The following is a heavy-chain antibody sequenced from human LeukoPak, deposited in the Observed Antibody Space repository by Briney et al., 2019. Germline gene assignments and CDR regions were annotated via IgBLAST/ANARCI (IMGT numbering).Heavy chain of an antibody. CDR1: GGSFSGYY. Sequence: KPSETLSLTCAVYGGSFSGYYWSWIRQPPGKGLEWIGEINHSGSTNYNPSLKSRVTISVDTSKNQFSLKLSSVTAADTAVYYCARVRVGKSWQPGYYYYMDVWGKGTTVTVSS. D-gene: IGHD3-10*01. CDR2: INHSGST. J-gene: IGHJ6*03. CDR3: ARVRVGKSWQPGYYYYMDV. V-gene: IGHV4-34*01.